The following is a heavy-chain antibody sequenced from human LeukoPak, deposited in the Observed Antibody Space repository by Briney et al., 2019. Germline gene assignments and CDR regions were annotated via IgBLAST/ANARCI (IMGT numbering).Heavy chain of an antibody. V-gene: IGHV1-69*04. D-gene: IGHD1-14*01. J-gene: IGHJ6*03. CDR1: GGTFSSYA. CDR2: IIPILGIA. Sequence: SVKVSCKASGGTFSSYAISWVRQAPGQGLEWMGRIIPILGIANYAQKFQGRVTITADKSTSTAYMELSSLRSEDTAVYYCARGKVRAAHTGGYYYYYMDVWGKGTTVTVSS. CDR3: ARGKVRAAHTGGYYYYYMDV.